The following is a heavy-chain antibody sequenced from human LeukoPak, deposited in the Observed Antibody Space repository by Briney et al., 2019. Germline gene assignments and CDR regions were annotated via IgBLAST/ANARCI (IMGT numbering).Heavy chain of an antibody. CDR3: ARGVSYYDSSGYYNEYFQH. V-gene: IGHV4-59*08. J-gene: IGHJ1*01. CDR1: GGSISSYY. D-gene: IGHD3-22*01. CDR2: IYYSGST. Sequence: SDTQSLTCTVSGGSISSYYWSWIRQPPGKGLECIGYIYYSGSTNYNPSLKSRVTISVDTSKNQFSLRLSSVTAADTAVYYCARGVSYYDSSGYYNEYFQHWGQGTLVTVSS.